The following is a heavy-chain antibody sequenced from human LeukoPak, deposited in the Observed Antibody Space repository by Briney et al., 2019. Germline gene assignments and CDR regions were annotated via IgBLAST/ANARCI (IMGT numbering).Heavy chain of an antibody. J-gene: IGHJ4*02. D-gene: IGHD3-10*01. Sequence: TGRSLRLSCAASGFTFSSFGFHWVRQAPGKGLEWVALISSDGDDKYYADSVKGRFTISRDNSKNPLYLQMNSLRTEDTAMYYCAKPDGSGSYALNWGQGTLVTVSS. CDR2: ISSDGDDK. V-gene: IGHV3-30*18. CDR3: AKPDGSGSYALN. CDR1: GFTFSSFG.